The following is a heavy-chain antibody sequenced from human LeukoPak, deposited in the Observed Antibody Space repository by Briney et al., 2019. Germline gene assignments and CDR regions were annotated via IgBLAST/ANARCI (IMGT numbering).Heavy chain of an antibody. D-gene: IGHD3-3*01. Sequence: SETLSLTCTVSGGSINSSSSYWGWIRQPPGKGLEWIGSIYYSGSTYYNPSLKSRVTISVDTSKNQFSLKLSSVTAADTAVYYCARGKGITIFGVASISPRFDPWGQGTLVTVSS. V-gene: IGHV4-39*01. J-gene: IGHJ5*02. CDR1: GGSINSSSSY. CDR2: IYYSGST. CDR3: ARGKGITIFGVASISPRFDP.